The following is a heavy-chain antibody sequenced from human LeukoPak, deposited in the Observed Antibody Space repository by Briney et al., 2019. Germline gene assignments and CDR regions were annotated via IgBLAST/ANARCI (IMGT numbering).Heavy chain of an antibody. CDR1: GGSISSYY. D-gene: IGHD3-3*01. J-gene: IGHJ4*02. Sequence: PSETLSLTCTVSGGSISSYYWSWIRQPPGKGLEWIGYIYYSGSTNYNPSLKSRVTISVDTSKNQFSLKLSSVTAADTAVYYCARHSPVRFLDYWGQGTLVTVSS. CDR2: IYYSGST. V-gene: IGHV4-59*08. CDR3: ARHSPVRFLDY.